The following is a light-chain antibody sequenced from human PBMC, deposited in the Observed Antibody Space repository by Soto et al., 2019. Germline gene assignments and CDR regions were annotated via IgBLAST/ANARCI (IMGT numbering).Light chain of an antibody. CDR1: QGISSS. Sequence: ETQMTESKSALAAFVGGTVTLVSRASQGISSSLAWYQQKPEKAPKSLIYAASSLQSGVPSRCSGRGAGTEVTLTISSLQPEDFATDYCQQHGQWPITVGQGTRLDIK. V-gene: IGKV1D-16*01. CDR3: QQHGQWPIT. CDR2: AAS. J-gene: IGKJ5*01.